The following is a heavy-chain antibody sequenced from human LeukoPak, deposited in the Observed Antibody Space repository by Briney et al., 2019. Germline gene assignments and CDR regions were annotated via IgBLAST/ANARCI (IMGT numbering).Heavy chain of an antibody. CDR2: ISSSSSYI. D-gene: IGHD3-9*01. V-gene: IGHV3-21*01. CDR1: GFTFSSYS. CDR3: ARVFTGHAILTGYYSEAFDI. J-gene: IGHJ3*02. Sequence: GGSLRLSCAASGFTFSSYSMNGVRQAPGKGLEWVSSISSSSSYIYYADSVKGRFTISRDNAKNSLYLQINRLRAEDTAVYYCARVFTGHAILTGYYSEAFDIWGQGTMVTVSS.